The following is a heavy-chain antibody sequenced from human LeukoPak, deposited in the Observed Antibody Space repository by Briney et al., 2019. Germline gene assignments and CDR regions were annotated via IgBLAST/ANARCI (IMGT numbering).Heavy chain of an antibody. CDR3: ARDYYMGIVDQ. CDR2: ISKDGSTS. V-gene: IGHV3-74*01. J-gene: IGHJ5*02. Sequence: GGSLRLSCAASGFTFSDYYMSWIRQAPGKGLVWVSVISKDGSTSIYADSVRGRLTISRDNAKNTLYLQMNSLRVEDTSVYYCARDYYMGIVDQWGQGTRVTVSS. CDR1: GFTFSDYY. D-gene: IGHD3-22*01.